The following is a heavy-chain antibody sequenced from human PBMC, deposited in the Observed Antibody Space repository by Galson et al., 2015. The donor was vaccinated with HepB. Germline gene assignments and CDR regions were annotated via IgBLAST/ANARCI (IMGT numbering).Heavy chain of an antibody. CDR3: ARDLEMYYYDSSGHYY. CDR1: GFTFSSYS. V-gene: IGHV3-21*01. CDR2: ISSSSSYI. J-gene: IGHJ4*02. D-gene: IGHD3-22*01. Sequence: SLRLSCAASGFTFSSYSMNWVRQAPGKGLEWVSSISSSSSYIYYADSVKGRFTISRDNAKNSLYLQMNSLRAEDTAVYYCARDLEMYYYDSSGHYYWGQGTLVTVSS.